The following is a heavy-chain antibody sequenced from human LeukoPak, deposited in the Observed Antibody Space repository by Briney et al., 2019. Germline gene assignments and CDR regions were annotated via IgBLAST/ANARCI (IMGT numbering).Heavy chain of an antibody. V-gene: IGHV3-33*08. CDR2: IWYDGSNK. J-gene: IGHJ5*02. CDR1: GFTFSSYA. Sequence: PGGSLRLSCAASGFTFSSYAMHWVRQAPGKGLEWVAVIWYDGSNKYYADSVKGRFTISRDNSKNTLYLQMNSLRAEDTAVYYCASGKYYYGSGSDYNWFDPWGQGTLVTVSS. D-gene: IGHD3-10*01. CDR3: ASGKYYYGSGSDYNWFDP.